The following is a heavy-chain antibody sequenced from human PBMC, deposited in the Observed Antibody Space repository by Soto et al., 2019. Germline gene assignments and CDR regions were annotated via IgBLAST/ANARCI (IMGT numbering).Heavy chain of an antibody. J-gene: IGHJ4*02. V-gene: IGHV4-34*01. Sequence: PSETLSLTCAVYCGSFSGYYWSWIRRPPGKGLEWIGEINHSGSTNYNPSLKSRVTISVDTSKNQFSLKLSSVTAADTAVYYCARGKEWELLPFDYWGQGTLVTVSS. D-gene: IGHD1-26*01. CDR2: INHSGST. CDR3: ARGKEWELLPFDY. CDR1: CGSFSGYY.